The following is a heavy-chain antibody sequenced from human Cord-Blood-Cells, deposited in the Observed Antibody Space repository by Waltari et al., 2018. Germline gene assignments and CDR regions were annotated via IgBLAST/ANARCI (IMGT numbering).Heavy chain of an antibody. CDR3: ARPRGMVRGVITDAFDI. CDR2: INHSGST. J-gene: IGHJ3*02. Sequence: QVQLQQWGAGLLKPSETLSLTCAVYGGSFSGYYWSWIRQPPGKGLEWIGEINHSGSTNYNPSLKSGVTISGDTSKNQFSLRLSSVTAADTAVYYCARPRGMVRGVITDAFDIWGQGTMVTVSS. V-gene: IGHV4-34*01. CDR1: GGSFSGYY. D-gene: IGHD3-10*01.